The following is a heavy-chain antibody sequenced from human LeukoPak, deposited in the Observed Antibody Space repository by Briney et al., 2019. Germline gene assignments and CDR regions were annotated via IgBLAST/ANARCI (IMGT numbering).Heavy chain of an antibody. CDR3: ARDAAVTTVVTEALDY. J-gene: IGHJ4*02. Sequence: GGSLRLSCAASGFTFSSYSMNWVRQAPGKGLEWVSSISSSSYIYYADSVKGRFTISRDNAKNSLYLQMNSLRAEDTAVYYCARDAAVTTVVTEALDYWGQGTLVTVSS. D-gene: IGHD4-23*01. CDR2: ISSSSYI. V-gene: IGHV3-21*01. CDR1: GFTFSSYS.